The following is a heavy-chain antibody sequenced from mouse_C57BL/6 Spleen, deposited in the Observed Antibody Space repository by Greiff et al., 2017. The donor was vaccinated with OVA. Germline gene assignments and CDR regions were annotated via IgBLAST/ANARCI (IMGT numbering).Heavy chain of an antibody. CDR3: ARKDGSSLPWFAY. CDR2: IDPSDSYT. Sequence: QVQLKQPGAELVMPGASVKLSCKASGYTFTSYWMHWVKQRPGQGLEWIGEIDPSDSYTNYNQKFKGKSTLTVDKSSSTAYMQLSSLTSEDSAVYYCARKDGSSLPWFAYWGQGTLVTVSA. V-gene: IGHV1-69*01. D-gene: IGHD1-1*01. CDR1: GYTFTSYW. J-gene: IGHJ3*01.